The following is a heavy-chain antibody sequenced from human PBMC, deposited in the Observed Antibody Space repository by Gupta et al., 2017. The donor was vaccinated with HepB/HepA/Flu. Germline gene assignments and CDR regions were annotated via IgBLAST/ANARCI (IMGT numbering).Heavy chain of an antibody. D-gene: IGHD2-21*01. J-gene: IGHJ4*02. V-gene: IGHV4-39*01. CDR1: GDSINSNNYN. Sequence: QLQLQESGPGLVRPSETLSLTCSVSGDSINSNNYNWAWIRQPPGKVLEWIGSIHYSGSTYYDRSLKSRVTMSVDTSKSQFARKLNSVTAAETAVYVCARHSKGVGCGVVMYYFDYWGQGTMVTVSS. CDR2: IHYSGST. CDR3: ARHSKGVGCGVVMYYFDY.